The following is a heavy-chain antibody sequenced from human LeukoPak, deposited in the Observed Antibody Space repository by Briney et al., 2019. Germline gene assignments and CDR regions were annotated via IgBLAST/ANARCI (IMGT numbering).Heavy chain of an antibody. CDR3: ARATTPGGYYYIY. V-gene: IGHV1-2*02. CDR2: INPNSGGI. D-gene: IGHD2/OR15-2a*01. CDR1: GFTFTAYY. Sequence: ASVKVSCKASGFTFTAYYMHWVRQAPGQGLEWMGWINPNSGGINYAQKFQDRVTMTRDTSISTVYMELSRLRSDDTAVYYCARATTPGGYYYIYWGQGTLVTVSS. J-gene: IGHJ4*02.